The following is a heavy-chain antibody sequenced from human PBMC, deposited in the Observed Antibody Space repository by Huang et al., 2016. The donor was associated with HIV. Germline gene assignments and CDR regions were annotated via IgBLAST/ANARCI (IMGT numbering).Heavy chain of an antibody. CDR1: GFTFSSFG. D-gene: IGHD2-15*01. Sequence: QVRLVESGGGVVQPGGSLRLSCVASGFTFSSFGMHWVRQAPGKGLEWVAFIRHDGTNVYYSVSVKGRFSISRDNSKNTLFLQLSIVRADDTAIYYCAKDAKQFCSGGSCYSSNIDYWGQGTLVTVSS. CDR2: IRHDGTNV. V-gene: IGHV3-30*02. J-gene: IGHJ4*02. CDR3: AKDAKQFCSGGSCYSSNIDY.